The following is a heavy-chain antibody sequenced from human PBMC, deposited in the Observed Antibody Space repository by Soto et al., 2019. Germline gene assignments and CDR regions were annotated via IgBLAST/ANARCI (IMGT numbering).Heavy chain of an antibody. Sequence: EVQLVESGGGLVQPGGSLRLSCAASGFTFGSYDMHWVRQAIGQGLEWVSGIDTAGATYYPGSVKCRFTISRENAKNSLYLQMKRLRTGDTAVYYCVRGMGPTADYVHHWGQGTLVIVSS. CDR3: VRGMGPTADYVHH. CDR1: GFTFGSYD. J-gene: IGHJ1*01. D-gene: IGHD1-26*01. V-gene: IGHV3-13*01. CDR2: IDTAGAT.